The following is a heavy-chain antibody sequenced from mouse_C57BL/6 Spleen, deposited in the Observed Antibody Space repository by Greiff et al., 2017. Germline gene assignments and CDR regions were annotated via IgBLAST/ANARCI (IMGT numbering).Heavy chain of an antibody. D-gene: IGHD2-4*01. Sequence: ESGPGLVKPSQSLSLTCSVTGYSITSGYYWNWIRQFPGNKLEWMGYISYDGSNNYNPSLKNRIAITRDTSKNQFFLKLNSVTTEDTATYYGARAQVPYDYAQYYFDYWGQGTTLTVSS. V-gene: IGHV3-6*01. CDR2: ISYDGSN. CDR1: GYSITSGYY. J-gene: IGHJ2*01. CDR3: ARAQVPYDYAQYYFDY.